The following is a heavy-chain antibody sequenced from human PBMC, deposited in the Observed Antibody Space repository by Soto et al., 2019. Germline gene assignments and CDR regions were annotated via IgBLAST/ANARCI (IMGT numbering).Heavy chain of an antibody. CDR3: ARDHSVLDYYYGMDV. V-gene: IGHV3-33*01. J-gene: IGHJ6*02. Sequence: QVQLVESGGGVVQPGRSLRLSCAASGFTFSSYGMHWVRQAPGKGLEWVVVIWYDGSNKYYADSVKGRFTISRDNSKNTLYLQMNSLRAEDTAVYYCARDHSVLDYYYGMDVWGQGTTVTVSS. D-gene: IGHD6-13*01. CDR2: IWYDGSNK. CDR1: GFTFSSYG.